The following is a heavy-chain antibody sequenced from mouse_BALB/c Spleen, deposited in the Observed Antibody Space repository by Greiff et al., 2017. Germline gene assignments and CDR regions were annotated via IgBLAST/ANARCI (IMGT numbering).Heavy chain of an antibody. CDR1: GFNITDTY. J-gene: IGHJ4*01. CDR3: AEGYDEAMAY. V-gene: IGHV14-3*02. CDR2: IDPANGNT. Sequence: EVKLQESGAELVKPGASVKLSCTASGFNITDTYMHWVKQRPEQGLEWIGRIDPANGNTKYDPKFQGKATITADTSSNTAYLQLSSLTSEDTAVYYCAEGYDEAMAYWGQGTSVTVSS. D-gene: IGHD2-14*01.